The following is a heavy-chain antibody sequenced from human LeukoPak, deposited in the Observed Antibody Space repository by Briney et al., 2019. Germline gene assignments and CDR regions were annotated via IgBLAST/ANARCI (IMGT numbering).Heavy chain of an antibody. CDR1: GGSFSGYF. J-gene: IGHJ6*03. V-gene: IGHV4-34*01. CDR2: INHRGST. D-gene: IGHD2-2*01. CDR3: ARVAGYCSSTGCYHYYYSKDV. Sequence: SETLSLTCAVYGGSFSGYFWTWIRQPPGKGLEWIGEINHRGSTNYNPSLKSRVTISLDTSTNQISLRLSSVTAADTAVYYCARVAGYCSSTGCYHYYYSKDVWGKGTTFTVSS.